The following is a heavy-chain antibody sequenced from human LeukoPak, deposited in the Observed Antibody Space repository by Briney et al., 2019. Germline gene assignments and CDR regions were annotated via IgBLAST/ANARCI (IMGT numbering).Heavy chain of an antibody. CDR1: GFTFSSYS. CDR2: ISYDGSNK. V-gene: IGHV3-30*02. D-gene: IGHD3-10*01. J-gene: IGHJ4*02. CDR3: AKDPLWFGELLPYFDY. Sequence: GGSLRLSCAASGFTFSSYSMNWVRQAPGKGLEWVSYISYDGSNKYYADSVKGRFTISRDNSKNTLYLQMNSLRAEDTAVYYCAKDPLWFGELLPYFDYWGQGTLVTVSS.